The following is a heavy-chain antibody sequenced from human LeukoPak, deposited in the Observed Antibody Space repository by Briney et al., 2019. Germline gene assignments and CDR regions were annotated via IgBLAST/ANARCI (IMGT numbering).Heavy chain of an antibody. CDR2: ISGTSGTI. D-gene: IGHD2-21*02. V-gene: IGHV3-23*01. CDR3: AKRLGDPRAFDY. J-gene: IGHJ4*02. CDR1: GFTFSNYA. Sequence: PVGSLRLSCAASGFTFSNYAMSWVRQAPGKGLEWVSGISGTSGTINYAAPVKGRFTISRDNSKNTLYLQMNSLRVDDMAVYYCAKRLGDPRAFDYWGQGTLVTVSS.